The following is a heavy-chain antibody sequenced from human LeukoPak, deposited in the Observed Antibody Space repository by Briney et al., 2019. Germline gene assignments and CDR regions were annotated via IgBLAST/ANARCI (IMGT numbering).Heavy chain of an antibody. D-gene: IGHD3-10*01. CDR1: GYTFTGYY. V-gene: IGHV1-2*02. CDR3: ARVSRSLRLLWQKPFDY. CDR2: INPNSGDT. Sequence: GASVKVSCKASGYTFTGYYMHWVRQAPGQGLEWMGWINPNSGDTNYAQKFQGRVTMTRDTSISTAYMELSRLRSDDTAVYYCARVSRSLRLLWQKPFDYWGQGTLVTVSS. J-gene: IGHJ4*02.